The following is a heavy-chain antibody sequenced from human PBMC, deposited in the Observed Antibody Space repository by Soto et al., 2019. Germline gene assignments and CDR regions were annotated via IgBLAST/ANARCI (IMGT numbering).Heavy chain of an antibody. D-gene: IGHD3-10*01. CDR3: AGLVGGYYGSGSDYYFDY. V-gene: IGHV4-34*01. CDR1: GGSFSGFY. J-gene: IGHJ4*02. Sequence: SETLSLTCAVYGGSFSGFYWSWIRQPPGKGLEWIGEINHSGSTNYNPSLKSRVTISVDTSKNQFSLKLSSVTAADTAVYYCAGLVGGYYGSGSDYYFDYWGQGTLVTVSS. CDR2: INHSGST.